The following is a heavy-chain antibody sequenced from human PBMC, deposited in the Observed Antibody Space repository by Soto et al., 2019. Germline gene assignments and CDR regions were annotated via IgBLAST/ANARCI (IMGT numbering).Heavy chain of an antibody. V-gene: IGHV1-3*01. D-gene: IGHD6-19*01. CDR3: ARAVAVAADFDY. CDR1: GYTFTGYA. Sequence: VASVKVSCKASGYTFTGYAMHWVRQAPGQRLEWMGWINAGNGNTKYSQKFQGRVTITRDTSASTAYMELSSLRSEDTAVYYCARAVAVAADFDYWGQGTLVNVS. CDR2: INAGNGNT. J-gene: IGHJ4*02.